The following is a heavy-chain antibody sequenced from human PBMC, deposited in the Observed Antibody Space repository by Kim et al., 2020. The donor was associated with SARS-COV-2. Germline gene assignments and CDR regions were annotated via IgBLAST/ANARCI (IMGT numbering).Heavy chain of an antibody. J-gene: IGHJ6*02. Sequence: SETLSLTCTVSGGSISSSSYYWGWIRQPPGKGLEWIGSIYYSGSTYYNPSLKSRVTISVDTSKNQFSLKLSSVTAADTAVYYCRARGRGGVLYGMDVWGQGTTVTVSS. D-gene: IGHD2-8*01. CDR1: GGSISSSSYY. CDR2: IYYSGST. CDR3: RARGRGGVLYGMDV. V-gene: IGHV4-39*01.